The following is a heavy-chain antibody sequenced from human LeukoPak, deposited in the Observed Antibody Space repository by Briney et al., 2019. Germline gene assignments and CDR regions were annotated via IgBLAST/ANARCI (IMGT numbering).Heavy chain of an antibody. D-gene: IGHD6-13*01. CDR3: ARERVPGGTPYPVDI. Sequence: GGSLRLSCAASGFTFSNYAMHWVRQAPGKGLEWVGVISYDGGNQYYADSVKGRFTISRDTAKNTLYLQMNSLGAEDTAVYYCARERVPGGTPYPVDIWGQGTMVTVSS. CDR1: GFTFSNYA. CDR2: ISYDGGNQ. V-gene: IGHV3-30-3*01. J-gene: IGHJ3*02.